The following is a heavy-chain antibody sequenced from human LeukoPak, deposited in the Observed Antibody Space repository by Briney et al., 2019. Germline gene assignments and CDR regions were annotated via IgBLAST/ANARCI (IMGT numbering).Heavy chain of an antibody. J-gene: IGHJ4*02. CDR3: ARSTAARSFDY. CDR1: EFTFGSYW. D-gene: IGHD6-6*01. V-gene: IGHV3-74*01. CDR2: INTDGSST. Sequence: GGSLRLSCAASEFTFGSYWMHWVRQAPGKGLVWVSRINTDGSSTNYADSVKGRFTISRDNAKNTLFLQMNSLRVEDTAVYYCARSTAARSFDYWGRGTLVTVSS.